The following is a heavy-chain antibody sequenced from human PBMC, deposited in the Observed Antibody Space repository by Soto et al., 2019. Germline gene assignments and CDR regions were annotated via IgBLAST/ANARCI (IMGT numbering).Heavy chain of an antibody. V-gene: IGHV1-8*01. J-gene: IGHJ4*02. D-gene: IGHD6-19*01. CDR3: ARERSSGWYVDY. CDR2: MNPNSGNT. CDR1: GYTFTSYD. Sequence: QVQLVQSGAEVKKPGASVKVSCKASGYTFTSYDINWVRQAPGQGLEWMGWMNPNSGNTGDAQKFQGRVTMTRNTSISTAYMELSSLRSEDTAVYYCARERSSGWYVDYWGQGTLVTVSS.